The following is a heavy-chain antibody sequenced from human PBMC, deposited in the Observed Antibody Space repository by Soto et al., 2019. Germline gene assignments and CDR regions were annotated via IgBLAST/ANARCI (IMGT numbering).Heavy chain of an antibody. V-gene: IGHV1-2*02. CDR3: AKDSGSGWNFDS. D-gene: IGHD6-19*01. CDR2: VNPIGGGT. Sequence: ASVKVSCKASGYSFTDYYLHWVRQAPGQGLEWMGWVNPIGGGTKYTQKFQGRVTMTRDTSINTAYMELSRLTSDDTAVFYCAKDSGSGWNFDSWGRGTLVTVSS. J-gene: IGHJ4*02. CDR1: GYSFTDYY.